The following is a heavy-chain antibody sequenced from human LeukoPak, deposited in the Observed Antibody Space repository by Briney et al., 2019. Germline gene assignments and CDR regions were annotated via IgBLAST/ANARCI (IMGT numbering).Heavy chain of an antibody. Sequence: PSETLSLTCTVSGGSISSSYWSWIRQPVGKGLEWIGHIYTSGSTNYNRSLKSRVTMSVDMSKKQFSLKLSSVTAADTAVYYCAREGVGASAGLFGYWGQGTLVTVSS. CDR2: IYTSGST. CDR1: GGSISSSY. V-gene: IGHV4-4*07. D-gene: IGHD1-26*01. J-gene: IGHJ4*02. CDR3: AREGVGASAGLFGY.